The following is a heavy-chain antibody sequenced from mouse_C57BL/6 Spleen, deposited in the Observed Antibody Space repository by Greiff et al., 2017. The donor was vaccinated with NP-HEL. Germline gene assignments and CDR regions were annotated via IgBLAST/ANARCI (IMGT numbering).Heavy chain of an antibody. Sequence: VQLQQPGAELAKPGASVKMSCKASGYTFTSYWITWVKQRPGQGLEWIGDIYPGSGSTNYNEKFKSKATLTVYTSSSTAYMQLSSLTSEDSAVYYCAIVDDGYFKKAMDYWGQGTSVTVSS. D-gene: IGHD2-3*01. V-gene: IGHV1-55*01. CDR3: AIVDDGYFKKAMDY. CDR1: GYTFTSYW. J-gene: IGHJ4*01. CDR2: IYPGSGST.